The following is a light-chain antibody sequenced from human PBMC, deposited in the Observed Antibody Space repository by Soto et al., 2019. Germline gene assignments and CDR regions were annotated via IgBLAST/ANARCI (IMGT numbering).Light chain of an antibody. J-gene: IGKJ1*01. CDR2: AAS. CDR1: QGISND. CDR3: LQDYSYPWT. V-gene: IGKV1-6*01. Sequence: AIQMTQSPSSLSASVGDRVTITCRASQGISNDLGWYQQKPGKAPKILIYAASSLQSGVPPRFSGSGSGTDFTLTINTLQPEDCATYYCLQDYSYPWTFGQGTKVEVK.